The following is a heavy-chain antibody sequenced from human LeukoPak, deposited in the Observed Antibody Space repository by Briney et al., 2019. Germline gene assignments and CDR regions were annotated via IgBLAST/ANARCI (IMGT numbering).Heavy chain of an antibody. CDR2: IYYSGST. V-gene: IGHV4-59*11. CDR3: ARSNYYYDSSGYQANYYYYMDV. Sequence: SEALSLTCTVSGGSISSHYWSWIRQPPGKGLEWIGYIYYSGSTNYNPSLKSRVTISVDTSKNQFSLKLSSVTAADTAVYYCARSNYYYDSSGYQANYYYYMDVWGKGTTVTVSS. D-gene: IGHD3-22*01. CDR1: GGSISSHY. J-gene: IGHJ6*03.